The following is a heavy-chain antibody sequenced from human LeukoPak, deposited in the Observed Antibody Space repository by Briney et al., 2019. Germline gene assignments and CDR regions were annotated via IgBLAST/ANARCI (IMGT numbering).Heavy chain of an antibody. D-gene: IGHD1-26*01. Sequence: SETLSLTCAVSGYSISSGYYWGWIRQPPGKGLEWIGSIYHSGSTYYNPSLKSRVTISVDTSKNQFSLKPSSVTAADTAVCYCARQVGATEIDYWGQGTLVTVSS. CDR3: ARQVGATEIDY. CDR2: IYHSGST. V-gene: IGHV4-38-2*01. J-gene: IGHJ4*02. CDR1: GYSISSGYY.